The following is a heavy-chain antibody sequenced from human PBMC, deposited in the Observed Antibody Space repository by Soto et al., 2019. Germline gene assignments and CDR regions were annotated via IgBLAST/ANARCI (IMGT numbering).Heavy chain of an antibody. CDR2: ISYDGGNE. J-gene: IGHJ4*02. V-gene: IGHV3-30*18. CDR3: AKDVSRLAADYYFDS. Sequence: GGSLRLSCATSGFTFSSYGMHWVRQAPGKGLEWVAVISYDGGNEYNADSVRGRFTVSRDNSKNTLYLQMNSLRPEDTAVYYCAKDVSRLAADYYFDSWGQGTLVTVSS. CDR1: GFTFSSYG. D-gene: IGHD3-16*01.